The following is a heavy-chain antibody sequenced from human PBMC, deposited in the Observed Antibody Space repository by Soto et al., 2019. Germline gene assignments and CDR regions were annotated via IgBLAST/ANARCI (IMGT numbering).Heavy chain of an antibody. CDR1: GFTFSNYW. CDR2: MNSDGSSI. Sequence: EGSLRLSCAASGFTFSNYWMHWVRQAPGKGLVWVSRMNSDGSSITYADSVKGRFTISRDSAKNTMYLQVHSLRAEDTAVYYCAREIATRRLYYFDHWGQGTLVPASS. V-gene: IGHV3-74*01. D-gene: IGHD6-6*01. J-gene: IGHJ4*02. CDR3: AREIATRRLYYFDH.